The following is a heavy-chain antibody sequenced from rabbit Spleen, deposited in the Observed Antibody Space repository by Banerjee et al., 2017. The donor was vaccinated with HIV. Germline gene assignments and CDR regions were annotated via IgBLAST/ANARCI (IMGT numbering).Heavy chain of an antibody. J-gene: IGHJ4*02. V-gene: IGHV1S45*01. CDR1: GFSFSHGYY. D-gene: IGHD1-1*01. Sequence: LQESGGDLVKPEGSLTLTCTASGFSFSHGYYICWVRQAPGKGLEWIGTIWTGSTGITWYASWAKGRFTISKTSSTTVTLQLSSLTAADTATYFCARDPNYASGHYIYKFWGPGTLVTVS. CDR3: ARDPNYASGHYIYKF. CDR2: IWTGSTGIT.